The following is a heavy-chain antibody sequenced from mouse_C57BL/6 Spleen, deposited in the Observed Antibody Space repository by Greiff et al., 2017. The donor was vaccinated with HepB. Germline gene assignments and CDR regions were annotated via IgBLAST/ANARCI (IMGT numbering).Heavy chain of an antibody. Sequence: VQLQQPGPELVKPGASVKMSCKASGYTFTDYNMHWVKQSHGKSLEWIGYINPNNGGTSYNQKFKGKATLTVNKSSSTAYMELRSLTSEDSAVYYCARSKNYDYSAWFAYWGQGTLVTVSA. V-gene: IGHV1-22*01. CDR3: ARSKNYDYSAWFAY. D-gene: IGHD2-4*01. CDR2: INPNNGGT. J-gene: IGHJ3*01. CDR1: GYTFTDYN.